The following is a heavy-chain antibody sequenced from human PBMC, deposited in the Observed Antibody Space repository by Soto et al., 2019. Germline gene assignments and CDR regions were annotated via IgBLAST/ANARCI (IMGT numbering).Heavy chain of an antibody. CDR1: GDSITSSSYY. Sequence: SETLSLTCTVSGDSITSSSYYWGWIRQPPGKGLEWIGSIYYSGSTYYNPSLKSRVTISVDTSKNQFSLKLSSVTAADTAVYYCASLGAMVRGVIYYYYYGMDVWGQGTTVTVSS. CDR2: IYYSGST. CDR3: ASLGAMVRGVIYYYYYGMDV. V-gene: IGHV4-39*01. D-gene: IGHD3-10*01. J-gene: IGHJ6*02.